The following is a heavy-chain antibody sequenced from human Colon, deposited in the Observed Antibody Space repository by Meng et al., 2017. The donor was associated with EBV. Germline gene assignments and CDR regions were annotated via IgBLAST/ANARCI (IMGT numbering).Heavy chain of an antibody. J-gene: IGHJ4*02. Sequence: RLQESAPGLVEPSQPLSLTCTVSGGSMSSGNYYWSWIRQPPGKGLEWIGYIHRSGSAYYNPSLKSRVSISVDTSKNQFSLNLNSMTAADTAVYYCASFDHIPRRNYFDYWGQGTLVTVSS. D-gene: IGHD2-21*01. CDR3: ASFDHIPRRNYFDY. V-gene: IGHV4-30-4*01. CDR1: GGSMSSGNYY. CDR2: IHRSGSA.